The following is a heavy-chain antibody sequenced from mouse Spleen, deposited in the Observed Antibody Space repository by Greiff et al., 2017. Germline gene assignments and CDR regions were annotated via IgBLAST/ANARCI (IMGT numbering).Heavy chain of an antibody. CDR3: ALIYGNYVYYFDY. Sequence: QVQLKQPGAELVKPGASVKMSCKASGYTFTSYWITWVKQRPGQGLEWIGDIYPGSGSTNYNEKFKSKATLTVDTSSSTAYMQLSSLTSEDSAVYYCALIYGNYVYYFDYWGQGTTLTVSS. V-gene: IGHV1-55*01. CDR2: IYPGSGST. J-gene: IGHJ2*01. CDR1: GYTFTSYW. D-gene: IGHD2-1*01.